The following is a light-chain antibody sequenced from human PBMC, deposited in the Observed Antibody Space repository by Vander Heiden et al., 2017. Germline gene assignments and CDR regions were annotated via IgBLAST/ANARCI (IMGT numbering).Light chain of an antibody. CDR1: QDISNY. J-gene: IGKJ4*01. CDR2: DAS. CDR3: QQYDNLPLG. V-gene: IGKV1-33*01. Sequence: DIQMTQSPSSLSASVGDRVTITCQASQDISNYLNWYQQKPGKAPKLLIYDASNVETGVPSRFSGSGSGTDFTFTISSLQPEDIATYYCQQYDNLPLGFGGGTKVEIK.